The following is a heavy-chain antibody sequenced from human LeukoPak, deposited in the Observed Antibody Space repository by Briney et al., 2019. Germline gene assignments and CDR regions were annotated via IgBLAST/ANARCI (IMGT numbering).Heavy chain of an antibody. V-gene: IGHV4-4*07. J-gene: IGHJ4*02. CDR1: GGSISSYY. D-gene: IGHD6-19*01. Sequence: SETLSLTCTVSGGSISSYYWSWIRQPPGKGLEWIGRIYTSGSTNYNPSLKSRVTMSVDTSKNQFSLKLSSVTAADTAVYYCARERVSSGNFDYWGQGTLVTVSS. CDR2: IYTSGST. CDR3: ARERVSSGNFDY.